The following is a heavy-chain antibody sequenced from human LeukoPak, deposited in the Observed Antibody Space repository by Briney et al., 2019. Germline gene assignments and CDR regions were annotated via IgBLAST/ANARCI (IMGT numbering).Heavy chain of an antibody. CDR3: ARDGRWDYDFWSGYYSKRNWFDP. Sequence: GGSLRPSCAASGFTFSSYWMSWVSQAPGKGLEWVADIKQDGSEKYYVDSVKGRFTISRDNAKNSLYLQMNSLRAEDTAVYYCARDGRWDYDFWSGYYSKRNWFDPWGQGTLVTVSS. D-gene: IGHD3-3*01. J-gene: IGHJ5*02. CDR2: IKQDGSEK. CDR1: GFTFSSYW. V-gene: IGHV3-7*01.